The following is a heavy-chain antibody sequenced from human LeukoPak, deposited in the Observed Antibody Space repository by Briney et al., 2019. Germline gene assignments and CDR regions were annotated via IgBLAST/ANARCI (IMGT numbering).Heavy chain of an antibody. J-gene: IGHJ5*02. V-gene: IGHV5-51*01. D-gene: IGHD6-13*01. Sequence: GESLKISCKGSGYSSTSYWIGWVGRMPGKGREGLGFSYPGDSDTRYSPSLQGQVTISADKSISTAYLQWSSLKASDTAMYYCARHEDSSSWYNWFDPWGQGTLVTVSS. CDR2: SYPGDSDT. CDR3: ARHEDSSSWYNWFDP. CDR1: GYSSTSYW.